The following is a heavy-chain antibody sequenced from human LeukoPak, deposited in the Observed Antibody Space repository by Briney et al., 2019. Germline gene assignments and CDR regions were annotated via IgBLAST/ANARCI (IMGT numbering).Heavy chain of an antibody. V-gene: IGHV3-23*01. J-gene: IGHJ5*02. Sequence: GGSLRLSCVASGFTSSSYAMSWVRQAPGKGLEWVSAISGSGGSTYYADSVKGRFTISRDNSKNTLYLQMNSLRAEDTAVYYCAKGRILVRGVIATWGQGTLVTVSS. D-gene: IGHD3-10*01. CDR3: AKGRILVRGVIAT. CDR2: ISGSGGST. CDR1: GFTSSSYA.